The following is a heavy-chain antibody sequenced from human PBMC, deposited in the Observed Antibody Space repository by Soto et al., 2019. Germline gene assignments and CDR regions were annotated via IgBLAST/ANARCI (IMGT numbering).Heavy chain of an antibody. V-gene: IGHV1-8*01. CDR1: GYTFTSYD. CDR2: MNPNSGNT. Sequence: QVQLVQSGAEVKKPGASVKVSCKASGYTFTSYDINWVRQATGQGLEWMGGMNPNSGNTGYAQKFQGRVTMTRNTSISTAYMELSSLRSEDTAVYYCARWPDGYYYYGMDVWGHGTTVTVSS. CDR3: ARWPDGYYYYGMDV. J-gene: IGHJ6*02.